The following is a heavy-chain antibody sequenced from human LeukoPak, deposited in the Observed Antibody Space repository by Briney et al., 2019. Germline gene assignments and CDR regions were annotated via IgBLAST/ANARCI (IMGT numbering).Heavy chain of an antibody. CDR1: GGSFSGYY. V-gene: IGHV4-34*01. CDR3: ARTSSDSGSYSYAFDI. CDR2: INHSGST. D-gene: IGHD1-26*01. Sequence: PSETLSLTCAVYGGSFSGYYWSWIRQPPGKGLEWIGEINHSGSTNYNPSLKSRVTISVDTSKNQFSLKLSSVTAADAAVYYCARTSSDSGSYSYAFDIWGQGTMVTVSS. J-gene: IGHJ3*02.